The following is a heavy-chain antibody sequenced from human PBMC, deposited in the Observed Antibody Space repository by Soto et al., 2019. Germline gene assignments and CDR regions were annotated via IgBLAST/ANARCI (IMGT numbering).Heavy chain of an antibody. CDR1: GFTLRSHR. J-gene: IGHJ5*02. Sequence: EVQLVESGGGLVQPGGSLRVSCAASGFTLRSHRIHWVRQAPGKGLEWVSRIDTDGGGTSYADSVKGRFTISTDNAKNTVYLPMNGLRAADTAVYYCATVFDLWGQGTLVTVSS. CDR3: ATVFDL. CDR2: IDTDGGGT. V-gene: IGHV3-74*01.